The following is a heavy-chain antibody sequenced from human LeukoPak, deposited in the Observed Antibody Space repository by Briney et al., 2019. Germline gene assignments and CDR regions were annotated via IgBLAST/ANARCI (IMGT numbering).Heavy chain of an antibody. CDR2: IKQDGSDK. CDR3: AKALGYCTSTSCSADY. Sequence: GGSLRLSCAASGFTFTKYWMTWVRQAPGKGLEWVGNIKQDGSDKNYMDSVKGRFTISRDNTKNSVYLQMSSLRAEDTAVYYCAKALGYCTSTSCSADYWGQGTLVTVSS. V-gene: IGHV3-7*01. CDR1: GFTFTKYW. J-gene: IGHJ4*02. D-gene: IGHD2-2*01.